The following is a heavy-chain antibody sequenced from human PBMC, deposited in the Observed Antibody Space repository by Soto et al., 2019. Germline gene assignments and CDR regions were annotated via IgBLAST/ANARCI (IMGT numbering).Heavy chain of an antibody. Sequence: TSETLSLTCAVSGGSISSGGYSWSWIRQPPGKGLEWIGYMYHSGSTYYNPSLKSRVTISVDRSKNQFSLKLSSVTAADTAVYYCARDGGGGPMVRGVIIEGLGGMDVWGQGTTVTVSS. V-gene: IGHV4-30-2*01. D-gene: IGHD3-10*01. J-gene: IGHJ6*02. CDR1: GGSISSGGYS. CDR3: ARDGGGGPMVRGVIIEGLGGMDV. CDR2: MYHSGST.